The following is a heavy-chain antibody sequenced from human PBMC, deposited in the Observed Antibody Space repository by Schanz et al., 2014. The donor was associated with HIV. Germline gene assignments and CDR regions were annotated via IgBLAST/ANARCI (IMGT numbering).Heavy chain of an antibody. V-gene: IGHV3-33*06. CDR3: AKDAYSSTWYLGENWFDP. Sequence: QVQLVESGGGVVQPGRSLRLSCAASGFTFSRDGMNWVRQAPGKGLEWVAIIGYDGSNKYYADSVKGRFTVSRDNSKNTLYLQMRSLRPEDTAVYYCAKDAYSSTWYLGENWFDPWGQGTLVTVSS. CDR2: IGYDGSNK. CDR1: GFTFSRDG. J-gene: IGHJ5*02. D-gene: IGHD6-13*01.